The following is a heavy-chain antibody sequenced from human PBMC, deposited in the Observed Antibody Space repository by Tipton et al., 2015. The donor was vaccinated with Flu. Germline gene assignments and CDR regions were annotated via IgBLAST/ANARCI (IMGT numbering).Heavy chain of an antibody. CDR3: AKDESQRGSTGNIEGPYNWFDP. CDR2: ISWNSGSI. Sequence: SLRLSCAASGFTFSSYAMSWVRQAPGKGLEWVSGISWNSGSIGYADSVEGRFTISRDNAKNSLYLQMNSLRAEDTALYYCAKDESQRGSTGNIEGPYNWFDPWGQGTLVTVSS. CDR1: GFTFSSYA. D-gene: IGHD1-1*01. J-gene: IGHJ5*02. V-gene: IGHV3-9*01.